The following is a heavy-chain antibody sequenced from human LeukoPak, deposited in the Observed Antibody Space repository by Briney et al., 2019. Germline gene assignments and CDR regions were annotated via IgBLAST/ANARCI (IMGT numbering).Heavy chain of an antibody. CDR3: ARVPGDYAH. CDR2: IYYSGST. V-gene: IGHV4-61*08. D-gene: IGHD4-17*01. Sequence: PSETLSLTCTVSGDSISSGDYYWSWIRQPPGKGLEWIGYIYYSGSTNYNPSLKSRVTISVDTSKNQFSLKLSSVTAADTAVYYCARVPGDYAHWGQGTLVTVSS. J-gene: IGHJ4*02. CDR1: GDSISSGDYY.